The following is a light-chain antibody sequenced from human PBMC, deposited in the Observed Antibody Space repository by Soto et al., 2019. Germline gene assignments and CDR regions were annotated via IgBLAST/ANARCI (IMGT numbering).Light chain of an antibody. CDR1: QSVSSN. V-gene: IGKV3-11*01. J-gene: IGKJ4*01. Sequence: ERVMTQSPATLSVSPGERATLSCRASQSVSSNVAWYQQKPGQAPRLLIYDASNRATGIPARFSGSGSGTDFTLTISSLEPEDFAVYYCQQRSNWPLTFGGGTKVDIK. CDR3: QQRSNWPLT. CDR2: DAS.